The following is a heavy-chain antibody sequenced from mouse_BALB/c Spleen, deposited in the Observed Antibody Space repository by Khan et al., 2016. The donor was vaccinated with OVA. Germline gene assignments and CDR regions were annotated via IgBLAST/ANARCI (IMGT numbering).Heavy chain of an antibody. CDR2: INPNSGGT. Sequence: EVQLQQSGPELVKPGASVKISCKTSGYTFTEYTMHWVKQSHGKSLEWIGHINPNSGGTTYNQKFKGKATLTVDKSSSTAYMELRSLTSEDSAVYYCARWYFGSTWFAYWGQGTLVTVSA. V-gene: IGHV1-18*01. CDR1: GYTFTEYT. J-gene: IGHJ3*01. CDR3: ARWYFGSTWFAY. D-gene: IGHD1-1*01.